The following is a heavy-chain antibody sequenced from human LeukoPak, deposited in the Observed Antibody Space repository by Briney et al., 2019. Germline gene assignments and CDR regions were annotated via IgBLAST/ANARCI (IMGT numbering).Heavy chain of an antibody. CDR2: INNDGSTT. J-gene: IGHJ4*02. Sequence: QPGGSLRLSCAVSGFTFSSYWMHWVRHAPGKGLVWVSRINNDGSTTAYADSVKGRFTISRDNTKNTLYLQMNSLRAEDTAVYYCARTYSSFDYWGQGTLVTVSS. CDR1: GFTFSSYW. V-gene: IGHV3-74*01. CDR3: ARTYSSFDY. D-gene: IGHD6-19*01.